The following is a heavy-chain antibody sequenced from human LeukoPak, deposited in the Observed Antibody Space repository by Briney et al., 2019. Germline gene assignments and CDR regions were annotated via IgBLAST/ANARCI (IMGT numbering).Heavy chain of an antibody. J-gene: IGHJ3*02. V-gene: IGHV1-18*01. D-gene: IGHD2-2*01. CDR3: ARRFEVRGYQLLPVDAFDI. Sequence: ASVKVSCKASGYTFTSYGISWVRQAPGQGLEWMGWISAYNGNTNYAQKLQGRVTMTTDTSTSTAYMELRSLRSDDTAVYYCARRFEVRGYQLLPVDAFDIWGQGTMVTVSS. CDR1: GYTFTSYG. CDR2: ISAYNGNT.